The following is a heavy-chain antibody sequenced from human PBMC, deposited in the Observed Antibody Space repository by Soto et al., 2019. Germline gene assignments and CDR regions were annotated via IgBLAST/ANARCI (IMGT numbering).Heavy chain of an antibody. CDR3: ASDSSSWYHGSDY. CDR2: INQDGSEK. Sequence: PGGSLRLSCAASGFAFGNSWMNWVRQAPGKGLEWVANINQDGSEKYYVDSVKGRFTISRDNAKNTLYLQMNSLRAEDTAVYYCASDSSSWYHGSDYWGQGTLVTVSS. J-gene: IGHJ4*02. V-gene: IGHV3-7*01. CDR1: GFAFGNSW. D-gene: IGHD6-13*01.